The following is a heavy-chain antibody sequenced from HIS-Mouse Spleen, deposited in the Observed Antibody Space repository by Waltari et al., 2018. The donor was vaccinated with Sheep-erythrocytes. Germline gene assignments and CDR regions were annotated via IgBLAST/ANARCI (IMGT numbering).Heavy chain of an antibody. V-gene: IGHV3-43D*03. J-gene: IGHJ4*02. CDR1: GFTFEDYA. Sequence: EVQLVESGGVVVQPGGSLRLSCAASGFTFEDYAMHWVRQAPGKGLEWVSLISWDGGSTYYADSVKGRFTISRDNSKNSLYLQMNSLRAEDTALYYCAKDSYGSGSYCDYWGQGTLVTVSS. CDR2: ISWDGGST. D-gene: IGHD3-10*01. CDR3: AKDSYGSGSYCDY.